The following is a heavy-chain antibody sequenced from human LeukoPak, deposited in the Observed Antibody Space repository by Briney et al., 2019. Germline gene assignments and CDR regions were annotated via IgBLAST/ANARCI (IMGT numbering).Heavy chain of an antibody. J-gene: IGHJ4*02. V-gene: IGHV3-53*04. D-gene: IGHD5-18*01. Sequence: GGSLRLSCAASGFTVSTNCMTWVRQAPGKGLEWVSTIYSGGTTYYADSVMGRFTISRHNSRNTLYLQMNSLRAADTAVYYCARVDTVMAYYFDLWGQGTLVTVSS. CDR3: ARVDTVMAYYFDL. CDR1: GFTVSTNC. CDR2: IYSGGTT.